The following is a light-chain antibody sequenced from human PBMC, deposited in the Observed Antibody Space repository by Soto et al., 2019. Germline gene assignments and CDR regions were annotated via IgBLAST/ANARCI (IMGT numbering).Light chain of an antibody. J-gene: IGLJ3*02. Sequence: QSALTQPRSVSGSPGQSVTISCTGTSSDVGGHNYVSWYQQHPGKAPKRIIYDVTKRPSGVPDRFSGSKSGNTASLTISGLQTEDEADYYCSSDAGRYTFAVYGGGTKLTVL. CDR1: SSDVGGHNY. V-gene: IGLV2-11*01. CDR2: DVT. CDR3: SSDAGRYTFAV.